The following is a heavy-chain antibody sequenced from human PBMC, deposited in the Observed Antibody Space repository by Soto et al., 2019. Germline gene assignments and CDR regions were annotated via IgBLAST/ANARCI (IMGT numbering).Heavy chain of an antibody. D-gene: IGHD6-19*01. CDR2: IIPIFGIA. CDR1: GGTFSSYA. V-gene: IGHV1-69*13. CDR3: ARVAALVEVAGHLDY. J-gene: IGHJ4*02. Sequence: SVKVSCKASGGTFSSYAISWVRRAPGQGLEWMGGIIPIFGIANYAQKFQGRVTITADESTSTAYMELSSLRSEDTAVYYCARVAALVEVAGHLDYWGQGTLVTVSS.